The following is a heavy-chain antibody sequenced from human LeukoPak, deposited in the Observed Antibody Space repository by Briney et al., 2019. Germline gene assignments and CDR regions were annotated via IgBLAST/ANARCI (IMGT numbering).Heavy chain of an antibody. J-gene: IGHJ4*02. CDR2: VSGNGVST. CDR3: AKDSETMVRIVKY. V-gene: IGHV3-23*01. Sequence: GGSLRLSCAASGFTFSNYAMSWVRQAPGKGLEWVSAVSGNGVSTYYADSVKGRFTISRDNSKNTLYLQMNSLRAEDTAVYYCAKDSETMVRIVKYWGQGTLVTVSS. CDR1: GFTFSNYA. D-gene: IGHD3-10*01.